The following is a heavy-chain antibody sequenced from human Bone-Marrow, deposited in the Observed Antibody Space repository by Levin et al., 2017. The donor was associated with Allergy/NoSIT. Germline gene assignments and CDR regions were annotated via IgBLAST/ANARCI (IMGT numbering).Heavy chain of an antibody. CDR2: VHYSGST. D-gene: IGHD3-10*01. CDR1: GGSIVSEDYY. J-gene: IGHJ4*02. CDR3: ARDSGATGYYFDY. V-gene: IGHV4-31*03. Sequence: SETLSLTCTVSGGSIVSEDYYWSWIRQHPGTGLEWIAYVHYSGSTYHNPSLKGRVTMSVDTSKSQFSLGLTSVTAADTAVYYCARDSGATGYYFDYWGQGILVTVSS.